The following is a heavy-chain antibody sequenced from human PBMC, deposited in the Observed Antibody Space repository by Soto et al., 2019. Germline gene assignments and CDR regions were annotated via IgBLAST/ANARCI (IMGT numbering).Heavy chain of an antibody. J-gene: IGHJ5*02. CDR2: FYYSGST. V-gene: IGHV4-39*01. Sequence: SETLSLTCTVSGGSISSSSYYWGWIRQPPEKGLEWIGSFYYSGSTYYNPSLDSRVTISVDTSRNQFSLKLSSVTAADTAVYYCASRRSSSWPRRFDPWGQGTLVTVSS. CDR3: ASRRSSSWPRRFDP. CDR1: GGSISSSSYY. D-gene: IGHD6-13*01.